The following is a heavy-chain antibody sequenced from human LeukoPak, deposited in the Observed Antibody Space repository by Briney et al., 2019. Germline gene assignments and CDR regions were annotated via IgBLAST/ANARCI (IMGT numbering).Heavy chain of an antibody. D-gene: IGHD3-9*01. Sequence: PGGSLRLSCAASGFIFSGSAMHWVRQASGKGLEWVGRIRSKANSYATAYAASVKGRFTISRDDSKNTAYLQMNSLRAEDTAVYYCARVLYDILTGERYFDYWGQGTLVTVSS. CDR2: IRSKANSYAT. V-gene: IGHV3-73*01. J-gene: IGHJ4*02. CDR3: ARVLYDILTGERYFDY. CDR1: GFIFSGSA.